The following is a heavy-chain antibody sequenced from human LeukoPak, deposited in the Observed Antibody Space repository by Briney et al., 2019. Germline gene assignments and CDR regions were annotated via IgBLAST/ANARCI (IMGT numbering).Heavy chain of an antibody. CDR1: GFTFSSYA. J-gene: IGHJ4*02. V-gene: IGHV3-23*01. Sequence: GGSLRLSCAASGFTFSSYAMTWVRQAPGKGPEWVSVISGNGGSTHYADSVKGRFTISRDNSKNTLFLQMNSLRAEDTAVYYCAKDYMSDYWGQGTLVTVSS. D-gene: IGHD2-2*02. CDR2: ISGNGGST. CDR3: AKDYMSDY.